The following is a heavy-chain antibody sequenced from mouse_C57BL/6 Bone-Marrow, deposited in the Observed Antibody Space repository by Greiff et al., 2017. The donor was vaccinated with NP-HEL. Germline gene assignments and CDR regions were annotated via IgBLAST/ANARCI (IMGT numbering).Heavy chain of an antibody. CDR3: ARAPYGRRKAWFAY. Sequence: QVQLQQPGAELVKPGASVKLSCKASGYTFTSYWMHWVKQRPGRGLEWIGRIDPNSGGTKYNEKFKSKATLTVDKPSSTAYMQLSSLTSEDSAVCYCARAPYGRRKAWFAYWGQGTLVTVSA. CDR1: GYTFTSYW. D-gene: IGHD1-1*01. V-gene: IGHV1-72*01. CDR2: IDPNSGGT. J-gene: IGHJ3*01.